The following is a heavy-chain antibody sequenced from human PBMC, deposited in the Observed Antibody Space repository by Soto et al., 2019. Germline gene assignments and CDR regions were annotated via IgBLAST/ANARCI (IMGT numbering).Heavy chain of an antibody. CDR1: GYTFTSYD. CDR2: MNPNSGNT. Sequence: QVQLVQSGAEVKKPGASVKVSCKASGYTFTSYDINWVRQAPGQGLEWMGWMNPNSGNTGYAQKFQGRVTMTRNTSISTAYMELSSLRSEDTAVYYCAREITAYWYFDLWGRGTLVTVSS. J-gene: IGHJ2*01. V-gene: IGHV1-8*01. D-gene: IGHD3-16*01. CDR3: AREITAYWYFDL.